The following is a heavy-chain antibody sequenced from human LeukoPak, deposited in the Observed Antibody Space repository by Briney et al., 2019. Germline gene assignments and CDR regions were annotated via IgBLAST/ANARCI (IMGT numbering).Heavy chain of an antibody. Sequence: ASVKVSCKASGYTFTGYYMHWVRQAPGQGLEWMGWINPNSGGTNYAQKFQGRVTMTRDTSISTAYMVLSRLRSDDTAVYYCARTGDYGDYFDYWGQGTLVTVSS. CDR3: ARTGDYGDYFDY. CDR2: INPNSGGT. D-gene: IGHD4-17*01. CDR1: GYTFTGYY. J-gene: IGHJ4*02. V-gene: IGHV1-2*02.